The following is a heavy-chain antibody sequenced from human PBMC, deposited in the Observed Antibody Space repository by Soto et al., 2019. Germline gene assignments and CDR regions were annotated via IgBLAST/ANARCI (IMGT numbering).Heavy chain of an antibody. CDR1: GYTFTSYG. J-gene: IGHJ5*02. Sequence: ASVKVSCKASGYTFTSYGISWVRQAPGQGLEWMGWINAGNGNTKYSQKFQGRVTITRDTSASTAYMELSSLRSEDTAVYYCAREFGYCSSTSCHDSNWFDPWGQGTLVTVSS. V-gene: IGHV1-3*01. D-gene: IGHD2-2*03. CDR3: AREFGYCSSTSCHDSNWFDP. CDR2: INAGNGNT.